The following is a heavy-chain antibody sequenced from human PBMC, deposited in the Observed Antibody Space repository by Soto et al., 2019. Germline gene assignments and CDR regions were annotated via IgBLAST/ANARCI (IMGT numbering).Heavy chain of an antibody. J-gene: IGHJ4*02. V-gene: IGHV4-39*01. CDR1: GGSISSSSYY. D-gene: IGHD3-3*01. CDR3: AILGSVGFFEWLLFYY. Sequence: PSETLSLTCTVSGGSISSSSYYWGWIRQPPGKGLEWIGSIYYSGSTYYNPSLKSRVTISVDTSKNQFSLKLSSVTAADTAVYYCAILGSVGFFEWLLFYYWGQGTLVTVSS. CDR2: IYYSGST.